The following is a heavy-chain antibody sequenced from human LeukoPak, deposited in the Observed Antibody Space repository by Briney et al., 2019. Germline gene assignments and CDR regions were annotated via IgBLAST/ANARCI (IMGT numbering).Heavy chain of an antibody. J-gene: IGHJ4*02. V-gene: IGHV3-23*01. CDR3: AKAPVTTCRGAFCYPFDY. CDR1: GFTLSSYA. Sequence: GGSLRLSCAASGFTLSSYAVSWVRQAPGKGLEWVSAISDTGNTYHADSVKGRFTISRDSCKNTLFLQMNRLRPEDAAVYYCAKAPVTTCRGAFCYPFDYWGLGTLVTVSS. CDR2: ISDTGNT. D-gene: IGHD2-15*01.